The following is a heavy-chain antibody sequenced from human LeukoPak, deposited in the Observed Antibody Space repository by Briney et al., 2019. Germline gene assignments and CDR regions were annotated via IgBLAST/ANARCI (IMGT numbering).Heavy chain of an antibody. D-gene: IGHD2-2*02. CDR2: IRSKANSYAT. CDR3: TTYCSSTSCYTH. CDR1: GFTFSGSA. Sequence: GGSLKLSCAASGFTFSGSAMHWVRQASGKGLEWVGRIRSKANSYATAYAASVKGRFTISRDDSKNTAYLQMNSLKTEDTAVYYCTTYCSSTSCYTHWGQGTLVTVSS. J-gene: IGHJ4*02. V-gene: IGHV3-73*01.